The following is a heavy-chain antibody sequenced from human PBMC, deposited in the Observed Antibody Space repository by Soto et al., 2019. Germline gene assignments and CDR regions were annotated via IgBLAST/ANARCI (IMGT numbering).Heavy chain of an antibody. CDR1: GFDFSSYA. CDR2: ISYDGNYI. V-gene: IGHV3-30*18. Sequence: QVQLVESGGGVVQPGASLRLSCEASGFDFSSYAMHWVRQAPGKGLEWVGVISYDGNYIYYADSVKGRFTISRDNSKNTLHVQVPSLRPEDTAVYYWAKGILSATSGPYAMDVWGQGTTVTVSS. CDR3: AKGILSATSGPYAMDV. D-gene: IGHD1-26*01. J-gene: IGHJ6*02.